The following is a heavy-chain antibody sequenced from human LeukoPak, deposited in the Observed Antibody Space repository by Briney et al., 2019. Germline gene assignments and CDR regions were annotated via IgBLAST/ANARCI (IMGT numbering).Heavy chain of an antibody. V-gene: IGHV3-30-3*01. CDR2: ISYDGSNK. D-gene: IGHD3-3*01. J-gene: IGHJ5*02. Sequence: AGGSLRLSCAASGFTFSSYAMHWVRQAPGKGLEWVAVISYDGSNKYYADSVKGRFTISRDNSKNTLYLQMNSLRAEDTAVYYGARTPIFWSVYFESAPWGKGPLVPVPS. CDR3: ARTPIFWSVYFESAP. CDR1: GFTFSSYA.